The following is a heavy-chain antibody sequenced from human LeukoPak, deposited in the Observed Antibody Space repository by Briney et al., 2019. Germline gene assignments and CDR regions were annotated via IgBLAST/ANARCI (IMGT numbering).Heavy chain of an antibody. D-gene: IGHD3-10*01. CDR2: VNWNSGSI. J-gene: IGHJ4*02. V-gene: IGHV3-9*01. Sequence: GGSLRLSCAASGFTFDDYAMHWVRQAPGKGLEWVSGVNWNSGSIDYADSVKGRFTMSRDNAKNSLYLQLNSLRVEDTAMYYCAKDGSTSGLQRHFHSWGQGTLVTVSS. CDR3: AKDGSTSGLQRHFHS. CDR1: GFTFDDYA.